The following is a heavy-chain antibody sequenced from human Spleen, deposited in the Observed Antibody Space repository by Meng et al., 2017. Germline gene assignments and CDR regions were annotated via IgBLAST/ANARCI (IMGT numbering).Heavy chain of an antibody. Sequence: QLQLRESGPAREEPSETLSLTCVRPGGSISSSNWWSWVRQPPGKELEWIGEISQRGNTKYNPSLKSRVTISVDKSKNQFSLRLTSVTAADTAVYYCASNCSGGSCYQGPLFDYWGQGTLVTVSS. D-gene: IGHD2-15*01. J-gene: IGHJ4*02. V-gene: IGHV4/OR15-8*02. CDR3: ASNCSGGSCYQGPLFDY. CDR1: GGSISSSNW. CDR2: ISQRGNT.